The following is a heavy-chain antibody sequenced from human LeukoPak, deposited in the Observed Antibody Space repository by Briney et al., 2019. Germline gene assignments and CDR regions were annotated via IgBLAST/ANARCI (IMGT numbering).Heavy chain of an antibody. CDR1: GFTFSSYW. D-gene: IGHD4-17*01. Sequence: PGGSLRLSCAASGFTFSSYWMSWVRQAPGKGLEWVANIKQDGSEKYYVDSVEGRFTISRDNAKNSLYLQMNSLRAEDTAVYYCARTPRVAAGSPYGDSQGAFDIWGQGTMVTVSS. V-gene: IGHV3-7*01. CDR2: IKQDGSEK. CDR3: ARTPRVAAGSPYGDSQGAFDI. J-gene: IGHJ3*02.